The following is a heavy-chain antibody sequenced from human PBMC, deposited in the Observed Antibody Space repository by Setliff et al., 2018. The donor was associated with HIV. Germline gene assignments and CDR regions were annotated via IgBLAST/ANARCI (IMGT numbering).Heavy chain of an antibody. J-gene: IGHJ3*02. V-gene: IGHV3-7*03. Sequence: GGSLRLSCAASGFTFSTYAMGWVRQAAGKGLEWVANIKQDGSEKYYLDSVKGRFTISRDNAKNSLYLQMTSLRAEDTAVYYCARDDSNGNTDAFDIWGQGTTVT. CDR1: GFTFSTYA. D-gene: IGHD5-18*01. CDR2: IKQDGSEK. CDR3: ARDDSNGNTDAFDI.